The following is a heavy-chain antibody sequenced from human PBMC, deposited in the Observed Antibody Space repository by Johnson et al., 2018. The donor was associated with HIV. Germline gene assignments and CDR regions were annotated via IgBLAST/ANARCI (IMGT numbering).Heavy chain of an antibody. CDR1: GFTLSSYV. J-gene: IGHJ3*02. Sequence: QVQLVESGGGVVQPGRSLRLSCAVSGFTLSSYVMHWVRQAPGKGLEWVAVMSYDGSDKYYADSVKGRFTISRENTKDTLYLQMNSLRAEDTAVYYCARGMTTVTNHDAFDIWGQGTMVTVSS. CDR2: MSYDGSDK. V-gene: IGHV3-30*04. CDR3: ARGMTTVTNHDAFDI. D-gene: IGHD4-17*01.